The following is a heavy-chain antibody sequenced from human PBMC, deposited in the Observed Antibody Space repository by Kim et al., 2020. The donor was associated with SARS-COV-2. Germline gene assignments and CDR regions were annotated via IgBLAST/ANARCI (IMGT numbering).Heavy chain of an antibody. V-gene: IGHV7-4-1*02. J-gene: IGHJ3*02. D-gene: IGHD3-3*01. CDR1: GYTFTIHA. CDR2: INTNTGNP. CDR3: ASRGPRVDFWSGYFLPQPLDDAMVI. Sequence: ASVKVSCKASGYTFTIHAMNWVRQAPGQGLEWMGWINTNTGNPTYAQGFTGRFVFSLDTSVSTAYLQISSLKAEDTAVYYCASRGPRVDFWSGYFLPQPLDDAMVICGQGKKVTIS.